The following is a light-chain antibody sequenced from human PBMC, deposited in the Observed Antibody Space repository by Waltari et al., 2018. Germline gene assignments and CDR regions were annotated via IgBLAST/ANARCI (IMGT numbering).Light chain of an antibody. V-gene: IGLV1-44*01. J-gene: IGLJ3*02. CDR2: INN. CDR3: AVWDDSLNGWV. Sequence: QSVVTQPPSASGTPGQRVTISCSGSSSNIGGNSVNWYQQPPGTAPKLLIFINNKRPSAVPDRISGSKSGTSASLAISGLQSEDEANYYCAVWDDSLNGWVFGGGTKLTVL. CDR1: SSNIGGNS.